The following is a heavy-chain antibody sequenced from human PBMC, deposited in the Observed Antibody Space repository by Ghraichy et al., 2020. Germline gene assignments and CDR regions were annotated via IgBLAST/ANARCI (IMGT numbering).Heavy chain of an antibody. Sequence: GESLNISCAGSGFTFRDYGMHWVRQAPGKGLEWVAFIRFDGNHKYYADSVKGRFTISRDNSKNTLFLRMNSLRAEDTATYYCAKDLTRGYSYVLFDYWGQGTLVTVSS. CDR1: GFTFRDYG. J-gene: IGHJ4*02. CDR3: AKDLTRGYSYVLFDY. D-gene: IGHD5-18*01. V-gene: IGHV3-30*02. CDR2: IRFDGNHK.